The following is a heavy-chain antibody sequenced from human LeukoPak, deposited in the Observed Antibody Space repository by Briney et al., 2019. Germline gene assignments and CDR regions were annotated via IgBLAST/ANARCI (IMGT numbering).Heavy chain of an antibody. V-gene: IGHV3-30*02. D-gene: IGHD1-26*01. Sequence: QPGGSLRLSCAASGFTFSSYGMHWVRQAPGKGLEWVAFIRYDGSNKYYADSVKGRFTISRDNSKNTLYLQMNSLRAEDTAVYYCAKSGPVWELLFLYYYYMDVWGKGTTVTVSS. CDR1: GFTFSSYG. CDR3: AKSGPVWELLFLYYYYMDV. CDR2: IRYDGSNK. J-gene: IGHJ6*03.